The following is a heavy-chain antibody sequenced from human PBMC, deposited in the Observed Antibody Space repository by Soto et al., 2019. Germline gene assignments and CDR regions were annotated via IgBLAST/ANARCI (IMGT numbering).Heavy chain of an antibody. J-gene: IGHJ4*02. V-gene: IGHV4-34*01. CDR3: ASVYCSGGSCPTQHDYFDY. D-gene: IGHD2-15*01. CDR2: INHSGST. Sequence: SETLSLTCAVYGGSFSGYYWSWIRQPPGKGLEWIGEINHSGSTNYNPSLKSQVTISVDTSKNQFSLKLSSVTAADTAVYYCASVYCSGGSCPTQHDYFDYWGQGTLVTVSS. CDR1: GGSFSGYY.